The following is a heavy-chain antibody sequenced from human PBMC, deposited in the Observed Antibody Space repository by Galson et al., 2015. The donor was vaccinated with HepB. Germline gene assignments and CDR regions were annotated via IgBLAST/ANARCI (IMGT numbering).Heavy chain of an antibody. J-gene: IGHJ6*02. CDR3: AREGVYGDYVGFAQFFGVDV. CDR1: GYRFNTYG. Sequence: SCKASGYRFNTYGISWVRQAHGQGLEWMGWISVRNGDTKFAQNLEDRITMTTDSSTNTAYMELRRLTSDDTAIYYCAREGVYGDYVGFAQFFGVDVWGQGTTVIVSS. CDR2: ISVRNGDT. D-gene: IGHD2-21*02. V-gene: IGHV1-18*01.